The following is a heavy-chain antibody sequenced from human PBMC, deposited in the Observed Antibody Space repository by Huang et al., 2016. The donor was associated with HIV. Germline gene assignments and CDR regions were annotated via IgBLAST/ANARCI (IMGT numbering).Heavy chain of an antibody. CDR1: GGSFSGYY. Sequence: QVQLQQWGAGLLRPSETLSLTCAVYGGSFSGYYGTWIRQPPGTGLEWIGEINHSESTNYNPALKSRVTISVDTSRNQFSLTLTSGTAADTAVYYCARGQGGYYYYYMDVWGKGTTVTVSS. J-gene: IGHJ6*03. V-gene: IGHV4-34*01. CDR2: INHSEST. CDR3: ARGQGGYYYYYMDV.